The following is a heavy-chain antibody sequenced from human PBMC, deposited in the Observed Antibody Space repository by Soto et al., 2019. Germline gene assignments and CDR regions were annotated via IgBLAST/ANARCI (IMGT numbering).Heavy chain of an antibody. D-gene: IGHD3-3*01. CDR2: INHSGST. CDR1: GGSFSGYY. J-gene: IGHJ6*03. Sequence: PSETLSLTCAVYGGSFSGYYWSWIRQPPGKGLEWIGEINHSGSTNCNPSLKRRFTMSVDTSKNQFSLRLSSVTAADTAVYYCARGGIGDYDFWSGSQLSYYMDVWGKGTTVTVSS. CDR3: ARGGIGDYDFWSGSQLSYYMDV. V-gene: IGHV4-34*01.